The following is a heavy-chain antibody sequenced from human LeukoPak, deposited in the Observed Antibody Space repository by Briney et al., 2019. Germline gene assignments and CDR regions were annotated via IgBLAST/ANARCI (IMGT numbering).Heavy chain of an antibody. CDR3: AREVESGYYYGS. Sequence: SETLSLTCTVSGGSISSGGYYWSWIRQHPGKGLEWIGYIYYSGSTYYNPSLKSRVTISVDTSKNQFSLKLSSVTAADTAVYYCAREVESGYYYGSWGQGTLVTVSS. CDR1: GGSISSGGYY. CDR2: IYYSGST. J-gene: IGHJ5*02. D-gene: IGHD3-22*01. V-gene: IGHV4-31*03.